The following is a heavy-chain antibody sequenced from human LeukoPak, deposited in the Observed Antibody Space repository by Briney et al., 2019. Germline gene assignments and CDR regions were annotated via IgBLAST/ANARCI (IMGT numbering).Heavy chain of an antibody. CDR2: IWYDGSNK. J-gene: IGHJ4*02. D-gene: IGHD6-13*01. V-gene: IGHV3-33*01. Sequence: GGSLRLSCPASGFTFSSYGMHWVRQAPGKGLEWVAVIWYDGSNKYYADSVKGRFTISRDNSKNTLYLQMNSLRAEDTAVYYCARAAAGTGADYWGQGTLVTVSS. CDR3: ARAAAGTGADY. CDR1: GFTFSSYG.